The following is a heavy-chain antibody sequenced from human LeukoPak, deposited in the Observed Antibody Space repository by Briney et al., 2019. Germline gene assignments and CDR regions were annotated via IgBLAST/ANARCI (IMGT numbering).Heavy chain of an antibody. J-gene: IGHJ1*01. D-gene: IGHD4-17*01. Sequence: GGSLRLSCAASGFTFSSYEMNWVRQAPGKGLEWVSYISGSGSTIYYADSVKGRFTISRDNSKNILYLQMNSLRGEDTAVYYCAKDPNGDYLGAFQFQRWGQGTPVTVSS. CDR2: ISGSGSTI. CDR1: GFTFSSYE. CDR3: AKDPNGDYLGAFQFQR. V-gene: IGHV3-48*03.